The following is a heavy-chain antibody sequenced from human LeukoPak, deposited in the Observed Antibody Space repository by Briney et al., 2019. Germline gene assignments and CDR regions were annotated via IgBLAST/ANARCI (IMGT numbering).Heavy chain of an antibody. CDR3: ARLGLPYAMARGAFFDY. CDR1: GFTFDDYG. D-gene: IGHD3-10*01. J-gene: IGHJ4*02. V-gene: IGHV3-20*04. Sequence: PGGSLRLSCAASGFTFDDYGMSWVRQAPGKGLEWVSGINWNGGSTGYADSVKGRFTISRDNAKNSLYLQMNSLRAEDTALYYCARLGLPYAMARGAFFDYWGQGTLVTVSS. CDR2: INWNGGST.